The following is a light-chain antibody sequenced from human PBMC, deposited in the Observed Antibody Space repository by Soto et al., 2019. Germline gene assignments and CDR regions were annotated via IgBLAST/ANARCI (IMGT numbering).Light chain of an antibody. Sequence: EIVMTQSPATLSVSPGETATLSCRASQSVSSNLAWYQQKPGQAPRLPIYGASTRATGIPARFSGSGSGTEFTLTISRLEPEDFAVYYCQQYGSSGTFGQGTKVDIK. CDR1: QSVSSN. CDR2: GAS. J-gene: IGKJ1*01. CDR3: QQYGSSGT. V-gene: IGKV3-15*01.